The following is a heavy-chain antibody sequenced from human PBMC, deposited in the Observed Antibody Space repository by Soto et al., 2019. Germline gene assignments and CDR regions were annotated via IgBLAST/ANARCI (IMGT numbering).Heavy chain of an antibody. D-gene: IGHD6-25*01. Sequence: SETLSLTCTVSGVSISISDYYWSWVRQPPGKGLQWIADIYYSGSTYSNPSLRGRVSISRDTSKNQIQLNVTSVTAADTAVYFCARIGRGAKGGSGWFRLFDPWVQGTLVTVSS. J-gene: IGHJ5*02. V-gene: IGHV4-30-4*01. CDR2: IYYSGST. CDR3: ARIGRGAKGGSGWFRLFDP. CDR1: GVSISISDYY.